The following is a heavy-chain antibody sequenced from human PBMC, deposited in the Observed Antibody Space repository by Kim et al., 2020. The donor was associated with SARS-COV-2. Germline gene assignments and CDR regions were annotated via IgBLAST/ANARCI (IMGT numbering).Heavy chain of an antibody. CDR3: ARLTLREWELLGGDDY. J-gene: IGHJ4*02. D-gene: IGHD1-26*01. CDR1: GYTFTSYA. V-gene: IGHV7-4-1*02. CDR2: INTNTGNP. Sequence: ASVKVSCKASGYTFTSYAMNWVRQAPGQGLEWMGWINTNTGNPTYAQGFTGRFVFSLDTSVSTAYLQISSLKAEDTAVYYCARLTLREWELLGGDDYWGQGTLVTVSS.